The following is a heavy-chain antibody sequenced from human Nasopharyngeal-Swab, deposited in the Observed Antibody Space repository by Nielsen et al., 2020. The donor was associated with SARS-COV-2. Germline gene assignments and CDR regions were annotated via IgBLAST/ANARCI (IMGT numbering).Heavy chain of an antibody. CDR3: ARDLRITIFGVVTSYYYYYGMDV. CDR2: IIPIFGTA. Sequence: SVKVSCKASGGTFSSYAISWVRQAPGQGLEWMGGIIPIFGTANYAQKFQGRVTITADESTSTAYMELRSLRSDDTAVYYCARDLRITIFGVVTSYYYYYGMDVWGQGTTVTVSS. J-gene: IGHJ6*02. CDR1: GGTFSSYA. V-gene: IGHV1-69*13. D-gene: IGHD3-3*01.